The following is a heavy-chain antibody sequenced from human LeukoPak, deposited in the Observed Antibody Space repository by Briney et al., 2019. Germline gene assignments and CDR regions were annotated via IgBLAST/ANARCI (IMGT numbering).Heavy chain of an antibody. J-gene: IGHJ4*02. CDR1: GYTFTCYY. V-gene: IGHV1-2*06. CDR2: INPAIFGT. D-gene: IGHD5-18*01. Sequence: ASVKVSCQASGYTFTCYYIQWVRQAPRQALEWIGRINPAIFGTGYAQQFQGRVTMPSHTTITTVHMVLSRLTSDDTAVYYCPRGLQIWAPHFDYWGQGTLVTAS. CDR3: PRGLQIWAPHFDY.